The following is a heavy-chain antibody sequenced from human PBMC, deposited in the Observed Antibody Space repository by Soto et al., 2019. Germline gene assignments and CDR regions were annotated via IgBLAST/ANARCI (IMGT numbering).Heavy chain of an antibody. CDR3: AKKRVGSGLGNDAFDI. V-gene: IGHV3-23*01. Sequence: PGGSLRLSCAASGGPFSSYAMSWVRQAPGKGLEWVSAISGSGGSTYYADSVKGRFTISRDNSKNTLYLQMNSLRAEDTAVYYCAKKRVGSGLGNDAFDIWGQGTMVTVSS. CDR2: ISGSGGST. J-gene: IGHJ3*02. CDR1: GGPFSSYA. D-gene: IGHD6-19*01.